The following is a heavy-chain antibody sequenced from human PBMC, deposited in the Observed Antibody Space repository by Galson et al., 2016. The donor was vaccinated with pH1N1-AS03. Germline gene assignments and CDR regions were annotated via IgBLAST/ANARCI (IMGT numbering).Heavy chain of an antibody. CDR3: VRGSPHSSSTNYAFEF. Sequence: SVKVSCKASGYTFTGYYMHWVRQAPGQGLEWMAWINTDSGGTDYAQKFQGRVTMTRDASISTTYMELSSLRSDDTAVYYCVRGSPHSSSTNYAFEFWGRGTRVTVSS. J-gene: IGHJ3*01. CDR2: INTDSGGT. CDR1: GYTFTGYY. D-gene: IGHD6-13*01. V-gene: IGHV1-2*02.